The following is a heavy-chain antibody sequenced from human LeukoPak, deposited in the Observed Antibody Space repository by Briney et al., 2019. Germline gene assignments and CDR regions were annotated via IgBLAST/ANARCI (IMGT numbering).Heavy chain of an antibody. CDR2: IYYSGST. J-gene: IGHJ4*02. CDR1: GGSISSSSYY. V-gene: IGHV4-39*02. CDR3: ARDSRRDGYNLDY. D-gene: IGHD5-24*01. Sequence: SETLSLTCTVSGGSISSSSYYWGWIRQPPGKGLEWIGTIYYSGSTYYNPSLTSRVTISVDTSKNQFSLKLSSVTAADTAVYYCARDSRRDGYNLDYWGRGTLVTVSS.